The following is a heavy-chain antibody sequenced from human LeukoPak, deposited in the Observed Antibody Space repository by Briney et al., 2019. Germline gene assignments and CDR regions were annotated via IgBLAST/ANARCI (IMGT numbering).Heavy chain of an antibody. Sequence: PGGSLRLSCKGSGYSFTSYWIGWVRQMPGKGLEWMGIIYPGDSDTRYSPSFQGQVTISADKSISTAYLQWSSLKASDTAMCYCARGIAVAGRFDYWGQGTLVTVSP. V-gene: IGHV5-51*01. CDR3: ARGIAVAGRFDY. CDR1: GYSFTSYW. J-gene: IGHJ4*02. CDR2: IYPGDSDT. D-gene: IGHD6-19*01.